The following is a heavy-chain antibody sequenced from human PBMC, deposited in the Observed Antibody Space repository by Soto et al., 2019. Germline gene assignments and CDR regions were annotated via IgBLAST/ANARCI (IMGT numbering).Heavy chain of an antibody. D-gene: IGHD2-15*01. Sequence: PSETLSLTCTVSGDSISSAGYSWAWIRQPPGKGLEYIATIYNSGNTYYNSSLVSRVTISLDTSKNQFSLKLTSVTAADTAIYYCARHRPHKDGNKKGFDSLGQGALVPVS. CDR1: GDSISSAGYS. CDR3: ARHRPHKDGNKKGFDS. CDR2: IYNSGNT. V-gene: IGHV4-39*01. J-gene: IGHJ4*02.